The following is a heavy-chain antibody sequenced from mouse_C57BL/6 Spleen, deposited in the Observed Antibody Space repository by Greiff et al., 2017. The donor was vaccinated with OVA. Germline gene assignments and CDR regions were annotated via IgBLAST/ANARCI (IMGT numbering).Heavy chain of an antibody. Sequence: EVKLQESGGGLVKPGGSLKLSCAASGFTFSDYGMHWVRQAPEKGLEWVAYISSGSSTIYYADTVKGRFTISRDNAKNTLFLQMTSLRSEDTAMYYCARGYGTPPDYWGQGTTLTVSS. CDR2: ISSGSSTI. J-gene: IGHJ2*01. D-gene: IGHD1-1*01. CDR1: GFTFSDYG. V-gene: IGHV5-17*01. CDR3: ARGYGTPPDY.